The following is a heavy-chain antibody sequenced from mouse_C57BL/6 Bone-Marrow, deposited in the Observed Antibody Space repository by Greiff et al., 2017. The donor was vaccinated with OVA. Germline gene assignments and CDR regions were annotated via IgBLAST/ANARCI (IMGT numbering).Heavy chain of an antibody. D-gene: IGHD1-1*01. CDR1: GYAFSSSW. CDR3: ARNPHYYGSSYWYFDV. J-gene: IGHJ1*03. CDR2: IYPGDGDT. Sequence: VKLQESGPELVKPGASVKISCKASGYAFSSSWMNWVKQRPGKGLEWIGRIYPGDGDTNYNGKFKGKATLTADKSSSTAYMQLSSLTSEDSAVYFCARNPHYYGSSYWYFDVWGTGTTVTVSS. V-gene: IGHV1-82*01.